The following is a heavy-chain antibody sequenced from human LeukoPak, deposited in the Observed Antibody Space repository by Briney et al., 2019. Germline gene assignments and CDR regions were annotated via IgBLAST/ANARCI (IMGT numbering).Heavy chain of an antibody. V-gene: IGHV4-59*01. CDR3: ARDHGSSGHFDY. D-gene: IGHD3-22*01. CDR1: GGSISGYY. J-gene: IGHJ4*02. Sequence: SETLSLTCTVSGGSISGYYWSWIRQPPGKGLEWIGYIYYSGSTNYNPSLKSRVTISVDTSKNQFSLKLSSVTAADTAVYYCARDHGSSGHFDYWGQGTLVIVSS. CDR2: IYYSGST.